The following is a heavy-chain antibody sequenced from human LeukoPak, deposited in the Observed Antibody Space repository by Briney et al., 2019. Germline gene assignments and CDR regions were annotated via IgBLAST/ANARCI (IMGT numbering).Heavy chain of an antibody. CDR3: GRVANTGDF. V-gene: IGHV3-73*01. CDR2: IGSRADTYAT. J-gene: IGHJ4*02. Sequence: GGSLRLSCAVSGFTFSGSAMHWVRQASGKGLEWVGRIGSRADTYATTYAASVKGRFTISRDNTSNSLYLQMNSLRVEDTAIYYCGRVANTGDFWGQGTLVTVSS. CDR1: GFTFSGSA.